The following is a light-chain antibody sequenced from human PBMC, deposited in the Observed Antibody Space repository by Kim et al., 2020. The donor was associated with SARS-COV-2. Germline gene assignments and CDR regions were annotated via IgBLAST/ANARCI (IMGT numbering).Light chain of an antibody. CDR3: QQYDHLPSGT. J-gene: IGKJ4*01. V-gene: IGKV1-33*01. Sequence: APVGDRVTITCQASQDISNYLNWYQQKPGKAPKLLIYDASNLETGVPSRFSGSGSGTDFTFTISSLQPEDIATYFCQQYDHLPSGTFGGGTKLEIK. CDR2: DAS. CDR1: QDISNY.